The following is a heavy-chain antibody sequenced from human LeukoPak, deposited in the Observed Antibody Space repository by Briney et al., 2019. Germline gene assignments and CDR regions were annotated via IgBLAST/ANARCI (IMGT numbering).Heavy chain of an antibody. CDR2: FSPEGSRT. J-gene: IGHJ4*02. CDR1: GFTFSTYW. CDR3: ARDLDWLLFDY. V-gene: IGHV3-74*03. D-gene: IGHD3-9*01. Sequence: GGSLRLSCAASGFTFSTYWMHWVRQAPGKGLVWVARFSPEGSRTTYADSVKGRFTISRDKDRNTPYLQMNSLRAEDTAVYYCARDLDWLLFDYWGQGTLATVSS.